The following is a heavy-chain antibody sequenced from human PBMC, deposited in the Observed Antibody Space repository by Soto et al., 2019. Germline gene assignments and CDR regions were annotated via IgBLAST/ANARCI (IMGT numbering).Heavy chain of an antibody. J-gene: IGHJ4*02. CDR2: SRHKAKSFTT. CDR3: TRASTPDSTGYDY. D-gene: IGHD2-2*01. Sequence: EVQLVESGGGLVQPGGSLRLSCAASGFTLSDHYLDWVRQAPGKGLEWVGRSRHKAKSFTTDYAAAVKGRFTISRDDSKNSLYPQMNSLKSEETAVYYCTRASTPDSTGYDYWGQGTVVTVSS. V-gene: IGHV3-72*01. CDR1: GFTLSDHY.